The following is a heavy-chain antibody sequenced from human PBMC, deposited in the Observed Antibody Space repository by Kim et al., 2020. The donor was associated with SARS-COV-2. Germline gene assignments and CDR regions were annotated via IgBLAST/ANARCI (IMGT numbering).Heavy chain of an antibody. V-gene: IGHV3-15*01. Sequence: APVKGRFTISREVSKNTLYLQMNSLKTEDTAVYYCTTGATLAAAGPGVDYWGQGTLVTVSS. J-gene: IGHJ4*02. D-gene: IGHD6-13*01. CDR3: TTGATLAAAGPGVDY.